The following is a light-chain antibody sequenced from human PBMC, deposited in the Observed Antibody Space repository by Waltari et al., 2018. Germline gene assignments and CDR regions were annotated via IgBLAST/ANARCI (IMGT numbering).Light chain of an antibody. J-gene: IGKJ1*01. CDR1: QGVRSSE. V-gene: IGKV3-20*01. CDR2: GAS. CDR3: LQYGSSPWT. Sequence: EIVLTQSPGTLSLSPGERATLSCRASQGVRSSELAWYQQKPGQAPRLLIFGASNRATGIPDRFSGSGSGTDFTLTINRLEPEDFAVYYCLQYGSSPWTFGQGTKVEIK.